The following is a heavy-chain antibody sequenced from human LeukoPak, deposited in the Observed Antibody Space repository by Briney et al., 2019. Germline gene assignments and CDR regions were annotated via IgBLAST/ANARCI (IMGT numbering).Heavy chain of an antibody. CDR3: AREDSRSWLDY. J-gene: IGHJ4*02. CDR2: IWYDGSNK. D-gene: IGHD6-13*01. CDR1: GFTFSSYG. Sequence: GGSLRLSCAASGFTFSSYGMHWVRQAPGKGLEWVAVIWYDGSNKYNADSVKGRFTISRDNSKNTLYLQMNSLRAEDTAVYYCAREDSRSWLDYWGQGTLVTVSS. V-gene: IGHV3-33*01.